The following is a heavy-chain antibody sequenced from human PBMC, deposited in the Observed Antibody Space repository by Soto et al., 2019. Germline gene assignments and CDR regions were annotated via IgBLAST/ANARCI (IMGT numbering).Heavy chain of an antibody. CDR2: INAGNGNT. Sequence: QVQLVQSGAEVKKPGASVKVSCKASGYTFTSYAMHWVRQAPGQRLEWMGWINAGNGNTKYSQKFQGRVTITRDTSASTAYMELSSLRSEDTAVYYCARDSSTTVTLNWFVPWGQGTLVTVSS. J-gene: IGHJ5*02. D-gene: IGHD4-17*01. CDR1: GYTFTSYA. V-gene: IGHV1-3*01. CDR3: ARDSSTTVTLNWFVP.